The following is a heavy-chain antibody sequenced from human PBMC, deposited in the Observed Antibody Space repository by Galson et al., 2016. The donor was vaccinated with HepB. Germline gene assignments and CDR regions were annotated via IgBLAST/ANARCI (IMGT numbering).Heavy chain of an antibody. Sequence: SLRLSCAASGFTFRSYGMHWVRQAPGKGLEWVAVIYYDGSEKYYADSVKGRFTIFRDNSKNTLYLLMNSLRAEDTAVYYCASSYGSGIGPHPPDYGMDVWGQGTTVTVSS. J-gene: IGHJ6*02. CDR2: IYYDGSEK. D-gene: IGHD3-10*01. V-gene: IGHV3-33*01. CDR1: GFTFRSYG. CDR3: ASSYGSGIGPHPPDYGMDV.